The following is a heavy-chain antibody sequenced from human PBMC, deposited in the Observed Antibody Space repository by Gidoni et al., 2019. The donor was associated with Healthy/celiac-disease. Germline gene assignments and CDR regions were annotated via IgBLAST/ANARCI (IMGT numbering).Heavy chain of an antibody. Sequence: QVQLVESGGGVVQPGRSLRLSCAASGFTFSSYAMHWVRQAPGKGLEWVAVISYDGSNKYYADSVKGRFTISRDNSKNTLYLQMNSLRAEDTAVYYCAKDVRRKDGYNFGYWGQGTLVTVSS. CDR2: ISYDGSNK. CDR3: AKDVRRKDGYNFGY. CDR1: GFTFSSYA. V-gene: IGHV3-30*04. J-gene: IGHJ4*02. D-gene: IGHD5-12*01.